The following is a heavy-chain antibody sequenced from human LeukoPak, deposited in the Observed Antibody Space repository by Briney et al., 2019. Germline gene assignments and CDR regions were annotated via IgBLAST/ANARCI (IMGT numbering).Heavy chain of an antibody. J-gene: IGHJ4*02. V-gene: IGHV3-21*01. D-gene: IGHD1-14*01. Sequence: KSGGSLRLSCAASGFTFSSYSMNWVRQAPGKGLEWVSSISSSGYIYYADSVKGRFTISRDNSKNTLYLQMNSLRAEDTAVYYCAKTTPGGTIDYWGQGTLVTVSS. CDR3: AKTTPGGTIDY. CDR1: GFTFSSYS. CDR2: ISSSGYI.